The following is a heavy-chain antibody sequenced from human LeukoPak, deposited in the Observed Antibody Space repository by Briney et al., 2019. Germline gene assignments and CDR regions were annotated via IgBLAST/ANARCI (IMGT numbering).Heavy chain of an antibody. CDR2: TSSSGSYT. CDR1: GSIFSDYY. Sequence: AGGSLRLSCAASGSIFSDYYMNWIRQAPGKGLEWISFTSSSGSYTNYADSVKGRFTISRDNAKNSLYLQMNSLRDEDTAVYYCARNPGHSGLGYYYYGLDVWGQGTTVTVSS. V-gene: IGHV3-11*03. D-gene: IGHD1-26*01. J-gene: IGHJ6*02. CDR3: ARNPGHSGLGYYYYGLDV.